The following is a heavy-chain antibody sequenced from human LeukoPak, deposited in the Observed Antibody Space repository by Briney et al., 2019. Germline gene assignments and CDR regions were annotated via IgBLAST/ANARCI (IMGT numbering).Heavy chain of an antibody. CDR1: GGTFSSYA. J-gene: IGHJ3*02. CDR3: ATPEPRYSSSHDAFDI. CDR2: IIPIFGTA. Sequence: GASVKVSCKASGGTFSSYAISWVRQAPGQGLEWMGGIIPIFGTANYAQKFQGRVTITTDESTSTAYMELSSLRSEDTAVYYCATPEPRYSSSHDAFDIWGQGTMVTVSS. D-gene: IGHD6-13*01. V-gene: IGHV1-69*05.